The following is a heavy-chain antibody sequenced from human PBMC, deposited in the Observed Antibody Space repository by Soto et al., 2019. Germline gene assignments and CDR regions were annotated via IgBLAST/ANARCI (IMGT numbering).Heavy chain of an antibody. J-gene: IGHJ6*01. CDR2: IYPGDSDT. V-gene: IGHV5-51*01. Sequence: PGESLKISCKGSGYSFTSYWIGWVRQMPGKGLEWMGIIYPGDSDTRYSPSFQGQVTISADKSISTAYLQWSSLKASDTAMYYCARHRARYFDWITYYYYGMDVWGQGTTVTVSS. CDR3: ARHRARYFDWITYYYYGMDV. D-gene: IGHD3-9*01. CDR1: GYSFTSYW.